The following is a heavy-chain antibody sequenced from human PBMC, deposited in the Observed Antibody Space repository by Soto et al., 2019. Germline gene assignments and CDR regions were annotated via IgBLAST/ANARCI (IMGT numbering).Heavy chain of an antibody. CDR3: AKSHYGDYFDYYYGMDV. V-gene: IGHV3-23*01. D-gene: IGHD4-17*01. CDR1: GFTFSSYA. Sequence: GGSPRLSCAASGFTFSSYAMSWVRQAPGKGLEWVSAISGSGGSTYYADSVKGRFTISRDNSKNTLYLQMNSLRAEDTAVYYCAKSHYGDYFDYYYGMDVWGQGTTVTVSS. J-gene: IGHJ6*02. CDR2: ISGSGGST.